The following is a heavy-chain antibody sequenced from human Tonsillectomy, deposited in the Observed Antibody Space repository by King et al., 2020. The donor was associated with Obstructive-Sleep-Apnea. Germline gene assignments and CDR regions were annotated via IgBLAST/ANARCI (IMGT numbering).Heavy chain of an antibody. CDR3: ARGVQRWLQGYFDY. CDR2: ISYDGSNK. CDR1: GFTFTSYA. D-gene: IGHD5-24*01. Sequence: VQLVESGGGVVQPGRSLRLSCAASGFTFTSYAMHWVRQAPGKGLEWVAVISYDGSNKYYADSVKGRFTISRDNSKNTLYLQMNSLRAEDTAVYYCARGVQRWLQGYFDYWGQGTLVTVSS. J-gene: IGHJ4*02. V-gene: IGHV3-30-3*01.